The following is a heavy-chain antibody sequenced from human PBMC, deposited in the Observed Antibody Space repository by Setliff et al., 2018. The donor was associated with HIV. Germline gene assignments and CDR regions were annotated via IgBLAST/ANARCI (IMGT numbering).Heavy chain of an antibody. J-gene: IGHJ6*02. D-gene: IGHD6-19*01. CDR3: ARVIAVAGTEYYYYGMDV. Sequence: GSLRLSCDASGFTLRSYAMYWVRQAPGKGLEWVAGISGAGATTYYADSVKGRFTISRDNSKDTLYLQMNSLRAEDAAVYYCARVIAVAGTEYYYYGMDVWGQGTTVTVSS. CDR1: GFTLRSYA. CDR2: ISGAGATT. V-gene: IGHV3-23*01.